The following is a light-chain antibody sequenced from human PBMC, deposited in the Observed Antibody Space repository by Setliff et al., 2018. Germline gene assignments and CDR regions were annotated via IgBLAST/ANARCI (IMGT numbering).Light chain of an antibody. V-gene: IGLV2-8*01. CDR2: EVS. J-gene: IGLJ1*01. CDR1: SSDVGGYNY. CDR3: SSYAGSNNFV. Sequence: QSVLTQPPSASGSPGQSVTISCTGTSSDVGGYNYVSWYQQHPGKAPKLMIYEVSKRPSGVPDRFSGSKSGNTASLTVSGLQAGDEAYYYCSSYAGSNNFVFGTGTKVTVL.